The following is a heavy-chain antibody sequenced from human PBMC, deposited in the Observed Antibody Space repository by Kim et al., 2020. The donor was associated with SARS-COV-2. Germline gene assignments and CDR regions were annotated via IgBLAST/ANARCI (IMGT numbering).Heavy chain of an antibody. CDR1: GFTFSSYA. Sequence: GGSLRLSCAVSGFTFSSYAMSWVRQAPGKGLEWVSTISGSGGSTYYTDSVKGRFAISRDNSKNTLYLQMNNLRAEDTAVYYCAKAETVAGTLRFDYWGQGTLVTVSS. D-gene: IGHD6-19*01. CDR2: ISGSGGST. V-gene: IGHV3-23*01. J-gene: IGHJ4*02. CDR3: AKAETVAGTLRFDY.